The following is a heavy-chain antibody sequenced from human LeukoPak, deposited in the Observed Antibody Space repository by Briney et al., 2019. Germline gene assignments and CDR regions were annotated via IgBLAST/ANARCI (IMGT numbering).Heavy chain of an antibody. V-gene: IGHV3-23*01. CDR2: ITNSGGST. CDR3: AREERLLWFGELSRPYYYYGMDV. D-gene: IGHD3-10*01. Sequence: PGGSLRLSCAASGFTFSRYAMSWVRQAPGKGLEWVSSITNSGGSTFYADSVKGRFAISRDNPKNTLCLQMNGLRADDTAVYYCAREERLLWFGELSRPYYYYGMDVWGQGTTVTVSS. J-gene: IGHJ6*02. CDR1: GFTFSRYA.